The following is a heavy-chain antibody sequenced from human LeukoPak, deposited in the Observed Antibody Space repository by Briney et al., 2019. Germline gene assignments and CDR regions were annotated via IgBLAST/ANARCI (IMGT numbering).Heavy chain of an antibody. CDR1: GYTFTGYY. CDR2: INPNSGNT. Sequence: ASVKVSCKASGYTFTGYYMHWVRQAPGQGLEWMGWINPNSGNTGYAQKFQGRVTMTRNTSISTAYMELSSLRSEDTAVYYCARRAPEYGFGGYSSGWYIRRAKYYFDYWGQGTLATVSS. CDR3: ARRAPEYGFGGYSSGWYIRRAKYYFDY. D-gene: IGHD6-19*01. J-gene: IGHJ4*02. V-gene: IGHV1-8*02.